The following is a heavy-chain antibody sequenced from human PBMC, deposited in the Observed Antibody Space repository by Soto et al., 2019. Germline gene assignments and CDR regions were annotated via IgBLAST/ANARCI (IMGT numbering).Heavy chain of an antibody. J-gene: IGHJ4*02. CDR1: GFTFSSCA. CDR3: AKCDPHDYGSGSYSPFDY. D-gene: IGHD3-10*01. V-gene: IGHV3-23*01. CDR2: ISCSGGSK. Sequence: PGGSLRLPCAASGFTFSSCAMSWVRHTPGKGLEWVSAISCSGGSKYYADSVEGRITISREHSKITLFLQMNSLRAGGTPVYSSAKCDPHDYGSGSYSPFDYCGQEPLVTVSS.